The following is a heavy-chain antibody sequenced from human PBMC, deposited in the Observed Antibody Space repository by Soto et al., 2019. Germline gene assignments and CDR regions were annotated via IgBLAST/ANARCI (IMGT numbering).Heavy chain of an antibody. V-gene: IGHV4-34*01. CDR2: INHSGST. Sequence: SDTLCLTCAVYGGSFSGYCWSWIRQPPGKGLEWIGEINHSGSTNYNPSLKSRVTISVDTSKNQVSLKLSSVTAADTAVYYCARVSGIYYYGMDVWGQGTTVTVSS. D-gene: IGHD3-10*01. J-gene: IGHJ6*02. CDR1: GGSFSGYC. CDR3: ARVSGIYYYGMDV.